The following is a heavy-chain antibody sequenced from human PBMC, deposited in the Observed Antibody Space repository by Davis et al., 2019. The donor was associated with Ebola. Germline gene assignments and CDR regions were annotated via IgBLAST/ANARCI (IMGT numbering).Heavy chain of an antibody. J-gene: IGHJ4*02. Sequence: AASVKVSCKASGYTFTSYAMHWVRQAPGQRLEWMGGIIPIFGTANYAQKFQGRVTITADESTSTAYMELSSLRSEDTAVYYCARAGYSGSYYSDYWGQGTLVTVSS. CDR1: GYTFTSYA. CDR2: IIPIFGTA. CDR3: ARAGYSGSYYSDY. V-gene: IGHV1-69*13. D-gene: IGHD1-26*01.